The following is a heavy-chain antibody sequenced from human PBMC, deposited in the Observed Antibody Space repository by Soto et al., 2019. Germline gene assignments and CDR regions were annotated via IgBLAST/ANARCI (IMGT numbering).Heavy chain of an antibody. Sequence: PSETLSLTCTVSGGSISSYCWSWIRQPPGKGLEWIGYIYYSGSTNYNPSLKSRVTISVDTSKNQFSLKLSSVTAADTAVYYCARSPLETTVTNFDYWGQGTLVTV. J-gene: IGHJ4*02. CDR1: GGSISSYC. D-gene: IGHD4-17*01. V-gene: IGHV4-59*01. CDR2: IYYSGST. CDR3: ARSPLETTVTNFDY.